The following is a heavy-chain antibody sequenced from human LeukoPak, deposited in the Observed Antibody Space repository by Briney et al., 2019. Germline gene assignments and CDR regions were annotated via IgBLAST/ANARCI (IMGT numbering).Heavy chain of an antibody. D-gene: IGHD3-22*01. V-gene: IGHV4-59*08. CDR3: ARQSIGNYYDSSGYQTSYYYGMDV. CDR1: GGSISSYY. Sequence: PSETLSLTCTVSGGSISSYYWSWIRQPPGKGLEWIGYIYYSGSTNYNPSLKSRVTISVDTSKNQFSLKLSSVTAADTAVYYCARQSIGNYYDSSGYQTSYYYGMDVWGQGTTVTVSS. J-gene: IGHJ6*02. CDR2: IYYSGST.